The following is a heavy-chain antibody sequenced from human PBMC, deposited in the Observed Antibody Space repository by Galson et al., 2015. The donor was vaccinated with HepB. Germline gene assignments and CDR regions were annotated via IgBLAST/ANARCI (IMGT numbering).Heavy chain of an antibody. CDR2: ISYGGSNK. J-gene: IGHJ4*02. D-gene: IGHD2-21*02. CDR1: GFTFSWYG. CDR3: AREGRMYCGGDCYLHF. V-gene: IGHV3-30*03. Sequence: SLRLSCAASGFTFSWYGMHWVRQAPGKGLEWLALISYGGSNKYYADSVKGRYTISRDNSKDMLYLQMDSLRGEDTAFYYCAREGRMYCGGDCYLHFWGQGTLVTVSS.